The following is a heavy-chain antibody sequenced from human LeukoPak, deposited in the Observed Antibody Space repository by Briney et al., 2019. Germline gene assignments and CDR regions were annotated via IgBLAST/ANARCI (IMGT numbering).Heavy chain of an antibody. CDR2: IYYSGST. CDR3: ASRPIVEYYFDY. CDR1: GGSISSYY. Sequence: SETLSLTCTVSGGSISSYYWSWIRQPPGKGLEWIGYIYYSGSTNYNPSLKSRVTISVDTSKNQFSLKLSSVTAADTAVYYCASRPIVEYYFDYWGQGTLVTVSS. V-gene: IGHV4-59*01. D-gene: IGHD1-26*01. J-gene: IGHJ4*02.